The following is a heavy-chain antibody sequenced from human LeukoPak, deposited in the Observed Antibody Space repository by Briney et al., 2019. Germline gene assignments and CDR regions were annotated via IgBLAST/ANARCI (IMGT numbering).Heavy chain of an antibody. CDR3: AAVIDY. Sequence: GGSLRLSCAASGFTFSNFGMSWVRQAPGKGLEWVSVISGSGGSTYYADSVKGRFTISRDNAKNSVFLQMNSLRAEDTAVYYCAAVIDYWGQGTLVTVSS. J-gene: IGHJ4*02. CDR2: ISGSGGST. V-gene: IGHV3-23*01. CDR1: GFTFSNFG.